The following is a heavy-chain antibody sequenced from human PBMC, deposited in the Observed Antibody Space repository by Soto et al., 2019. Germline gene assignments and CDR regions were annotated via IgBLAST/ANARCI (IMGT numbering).Heavy chain of an antibody. D-gene: IGHD4-4*01. J-gene: IGHJ4*02. V-gene: IGHV3-23*01. CDR1: GFPFSSYG. CDR2: ISGGGSNT. CDR3: AKDSNKYSSSLRGRYFDY. Sequence: GSLRISCAASGFPFSSYGMGWVRQAPGKGLEWVSGISGGGSNTFYADYVKGRFTISRDNSKNTLLLQMNSLGAEDTAVYYCAKDSNKYSSSLRGRYFDYWGQGIGVTVSS.